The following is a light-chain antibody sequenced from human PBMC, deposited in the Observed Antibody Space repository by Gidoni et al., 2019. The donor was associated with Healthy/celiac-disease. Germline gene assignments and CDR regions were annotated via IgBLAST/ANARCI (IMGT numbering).Light chain of an antibody. CDR1: QSISSY. Sequence: DIQMTQSPSSLSASVGDRVTITCRASQSISSYLNWYQQKPGKAPKLLIYAASSLQSGVPSRFSSSGSGTEFTLTISSLQPEDFATYYCQQSYNTPPCTFGQGTKLEIK. V-gene: IGKV1-39*01. CDR3: QQSYNTPPCT. CDR2: AAS. J-gene: IGKJ2*02.